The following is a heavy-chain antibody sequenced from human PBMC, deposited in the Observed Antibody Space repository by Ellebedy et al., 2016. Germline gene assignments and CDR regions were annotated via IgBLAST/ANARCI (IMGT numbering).Heavy chain of an antibody. CDR2: IKQNGSEK. CDR1: GFTFSSYW. J-gene: IGHJ6*02. Sequence: GGSLRLSCAAFGFTFSSYWMSWVRQAPGKGLEWVANIKQNGSEKYYVDSVKGRFTIYRDNAKNSLYLQMNSLRAEDTAVYYCARASQDIVVVPAAPSMDVWGQGTTVTVSS. CDR3: ARASQDIVVVPAAPSMDV. D-gene: IGHD2-2*01. V-gene: IGHV3-7*03.